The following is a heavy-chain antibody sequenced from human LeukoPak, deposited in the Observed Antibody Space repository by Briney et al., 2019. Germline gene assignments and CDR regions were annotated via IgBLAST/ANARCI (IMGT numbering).Heavy chain of an antibody. J-gene: IGHJ6*02. D-gene: IGHD4-17*01. CDR1: GFTFGDYA. CDR2: IRSKAYGGTT. V-gene: IGHV3-49*03. CDR3: AREKTVGGDSNYHYYGMDV. Sequence: AGGSLRLSCTASGFTFGDYAMSWFRQAPGKGLEWVGFIRSKAYGGTTEYAASVKGRFTISRDDSKSIAYLQMNSLKTEDTAVYYCAREKTVGGDSNYHYYGMDVCGQGTTVTVSS.